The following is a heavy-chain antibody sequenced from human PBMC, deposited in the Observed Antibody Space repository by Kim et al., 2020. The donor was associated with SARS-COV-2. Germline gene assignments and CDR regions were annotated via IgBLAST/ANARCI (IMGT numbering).Heavy chain of an antibody. CDR2: VRTETYRATT. Sequence: GGSLRLSCSASGFTFDDYALTWYRQAPGQRLEWVGFVRTETYRATTRYAASVEGRFTISRDDSNSIAHLQMDSLKIEDTAVYYCARDRSSSVVADVWGQGTTVTVSS. CDR1: GFTFDDYA. J-gene: IGHJ6*02. V-gene: IGHV3-49*03. D-gene: IGHD2-15*01. CDR3: ARDRSSSVVADV.